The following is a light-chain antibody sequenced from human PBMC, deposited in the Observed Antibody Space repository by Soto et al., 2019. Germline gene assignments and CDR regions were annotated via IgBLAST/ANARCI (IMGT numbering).Light chain of an antibody. Sequence: IQMTQSASSLSASIGHRVTIACRASQGIGTYLAWYQQRPGKVPQLLISAASTLQSGVPSRFSGSGYGTDFTLTISSLEPEDFAVYYCQQRSNWPPTFGQGTRLEIK. CDR1: QGIGTY. CDR2: AAS. J-gene: IGKJ5*01. CDR3: QQRSNWPPT. V-gene: IGKV1-27*01.